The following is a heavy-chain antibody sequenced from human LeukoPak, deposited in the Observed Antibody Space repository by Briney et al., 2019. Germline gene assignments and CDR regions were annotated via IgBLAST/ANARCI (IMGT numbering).Heavy chain of an antibody. V-gene: IGHV3-23*01. D-gene: IGHD3-16*02. CDR1: GFTFSSYA. CDR2: ISGSGGST. Sequence: GGSLRLSCAASGFTFSSYAMSWVRQAPGKGLEWVSAISGSGGSTYYADSVKGRFTISRDNSKNTLYLQMNSLRAEDTAVYYCAKDPQLDVWGSYRTPNWFDPWGQGTLVTVSS. CDR3: AKDPQLDVWGSYRTPNWFDP. J-gene: IGHJ5*02.